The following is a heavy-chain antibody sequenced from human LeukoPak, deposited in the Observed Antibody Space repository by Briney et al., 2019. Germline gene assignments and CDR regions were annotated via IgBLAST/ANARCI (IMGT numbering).Heavy chain of an antibody. D-gene: IGHD2/OR15-2a*01. CDR3: AILLGAGSGP. J-gene: IGHJ4*02. CDR1: GFTFSSYA. V-gene: IGHV3-23*01. CDR2: ISGSGGST. Sequence: QTGGSLRLSCAASGFTFSSYAMSWVRQAPGKVLEWVSAISGSGGSTYYADSVKGRFTISRDNSKNTLYLQMNSLRAEDTAVYYCAILLGAGSGPWGQGTLVTVSS.